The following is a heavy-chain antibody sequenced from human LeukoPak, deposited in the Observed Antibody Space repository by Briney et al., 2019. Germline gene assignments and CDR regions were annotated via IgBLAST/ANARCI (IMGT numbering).Heavy chain of an antibody. CDR2: ITHNGGTQ. V-gene: IGHV3-30*01. Sequence: GGSARLSCEASGFIFGNYAIHGVRQVPGEGLECVAIITHNGGTQYYADSVKGRFTISRDNSQSTVFLQMNSLRPEDTAVYYCARDAQSGAFSDFDYWGQGTLVTVSS. CDR3: ARDAQSGAFSDFDY. CDR1: GFIFGNYA. J-gene: IGHJ4*02. D-gene: IGHD1-26*01.